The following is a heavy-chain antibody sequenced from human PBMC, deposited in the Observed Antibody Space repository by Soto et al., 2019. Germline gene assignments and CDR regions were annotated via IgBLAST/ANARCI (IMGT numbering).Heavy chain of an antibody. CDR3: GGYVMGYYYYGLEV. CDR1: GGSISSSSYY. V-gene: IGHV4-39*01. D-gene: IGHD6-25*01. Sequence: SETLSLTCTVSGGSISSSSYYWGWIRQPPGKGLEWIGSIYYSGSTYYNPSLKSRVTLSVDTSKNQFSLRLSSVTAADTAVYYWGGYVMGYYYYGLEVGGKGTRVTVPS. J-gene: IGHJ6*04. CDR2: IYYSGST.